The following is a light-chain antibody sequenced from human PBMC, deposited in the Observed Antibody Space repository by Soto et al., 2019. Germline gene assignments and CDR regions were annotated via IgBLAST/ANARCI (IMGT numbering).Light chain of an antibody. CDR1: QSVSSY. J-gene: IGKJ1*01. Sequence: EIVLTQSPATLSLSPGERATLSCRASQSVSSYLAWYQQKPGLAPRLLIYDASNRATGIPARFSGSGSGTEFTLTISSLQSEDFAVYYCQQYNNWPWTFGQGTKVDI. CDR3: QQYNNWPWT. V-gene: IGKV3-11*01. CDR2: DAS.